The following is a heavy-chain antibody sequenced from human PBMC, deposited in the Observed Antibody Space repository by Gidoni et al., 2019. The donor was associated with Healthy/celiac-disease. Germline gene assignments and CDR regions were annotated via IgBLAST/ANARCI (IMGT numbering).Heavy chain of an antibody. CDR2: ISGSGGST. D-gene: IGHD3-10*01. V-gene: IGHV3-23*01. CDR1: GFTFSSYA. CDR3: GKDRRYYGSVPGGDY. Sequence: EVQLLQSGGGLVQPGGSLRLSCAASGFTFSSYAMSWVRQAPGKGLGWVSAISGSGGSTYYADSVKGRFTISRDNSKNTLYLQMNSLRAEDTAVYYCGKDRRYYGSVPGGDYWGQGTLVTVSS. J-gene: IGHJ4*02.